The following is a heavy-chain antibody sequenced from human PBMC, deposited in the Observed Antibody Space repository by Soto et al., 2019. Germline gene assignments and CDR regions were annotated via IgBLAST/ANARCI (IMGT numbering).Heavy chain of an antibody. Sequence: PSETLSLTCTVSGGSISSYYWSWIRQPPGKGLEWIGYIYYSGSTNYNPPLKSRVTISVDTSKNQFSLKLSSVTAADTAVYYCARDQGTYYYDSSGYLDYWGQGTLVTVSS. CDR2: IYYSGST. CDR1: GGSISSYY. J-gene: IGHJ4*02. V-gene: IGHV4-59*01. D-gene: IGHD3-22*01. CDR3: ARDQGTYYYDSSGYLDY.